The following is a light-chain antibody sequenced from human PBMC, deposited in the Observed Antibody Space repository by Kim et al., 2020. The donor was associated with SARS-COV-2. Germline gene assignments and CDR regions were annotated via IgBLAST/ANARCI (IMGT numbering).Light chain of an antibody. J-gene: IGKJ5*01. CDR2: GAS. V-gene: IGKV3-15*01. CDR3: QQYSNYPLIT. CDR1: QSVSSN. Sequence: EIVMTQSPATLSVSPGERATLSCRASQSVSSNLAWYQQKPGQAPRLLIYGASTRATGIPARFSGSGSGTDFTLTISSLQSEDFAVYYCQQYSNYPLITFGHGTQLEIK.